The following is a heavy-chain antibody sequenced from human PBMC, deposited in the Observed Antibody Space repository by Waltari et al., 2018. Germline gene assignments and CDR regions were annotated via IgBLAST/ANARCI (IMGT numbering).Heavy chain of an antibody. V-gene: IGHV3-7*01. Sequence: EVQLVESGGGLVQPGGSLRLSCAASGFTFSSYWMSWVRQAPGKGLGWVANIKQDGSEKYYVDSVKGRFTISRDNAKNSLYLQMNSLRAEDTAVYYCARVLLVAAADAFDIWGQGTMVTVSS. CDR2: IKQDGSEK. D-gene: IGHD2-15*01. CDR1: GFTFSSYW. CDR3: ARVLLVAAADAFDI. J-gene: IGHJ3*02.